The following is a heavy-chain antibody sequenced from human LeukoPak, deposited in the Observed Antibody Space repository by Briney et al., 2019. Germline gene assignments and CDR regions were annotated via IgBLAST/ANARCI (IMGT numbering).Heavy chain of an antibody. Sequence: SETLSLTCAVSGGSISSYYWSWIRQPPGKGLEWMGNIYYSGSTNYNSSLKSRVTISVDTSKNQISLKLRSVTAADTAVYYCARKGVSDLYYFDSWGQGTLVTVSS. J-gene: IGHJ4*02. D-gene: IGHD3-16*01. CDR2: IYYSGST. CDR1: GGSISSYY. V-gene: IGHV4-59*08. CDR3: ARKGVSDLYYFDS.